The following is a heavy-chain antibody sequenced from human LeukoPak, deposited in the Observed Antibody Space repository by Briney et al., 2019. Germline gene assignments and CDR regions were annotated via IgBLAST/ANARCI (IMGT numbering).Heavy chain of an antibody. CDR1: GYTFASFD. J-gene: IGHJ4*02. D-gene: IGHD7-27*01. V-gene: IGHV1-8*01. Sequence: ASVKVSCKASGYTFASFDFNWVRQATGQGLEWMGWMKSNNGHTGYAQKFQGRVTMTRDTSISTAYMELSSLTFEDTAVYYCARGPPNWGMVGYWGQGTLVTVSS. CDR3: ARGPPNWGMVGY. CDR2: MKSNNGHT.